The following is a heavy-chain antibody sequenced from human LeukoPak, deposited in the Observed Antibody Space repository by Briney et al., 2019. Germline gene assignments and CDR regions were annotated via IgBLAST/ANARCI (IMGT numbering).Heavy chain of an antibody. Sequence: GASVTVSCTASGYTFNTYFMHWVRQAPGQGLEWMGGIIPIFGTANYAQKFQGRVTITADESTSTAYMELSSLRSEDTAVYYCARDVCSGGSCYDEGYFDYWGQGTLVTVSS. V-gene: IGHV1-69*13. D-gene: IGHD2-15*01. J-gene: IGHJ4*02. CDR3: ARDVCSGGSCYDEGYFDY. CDR2: IIPIFGTA. CDR1: GYTFNTYF.